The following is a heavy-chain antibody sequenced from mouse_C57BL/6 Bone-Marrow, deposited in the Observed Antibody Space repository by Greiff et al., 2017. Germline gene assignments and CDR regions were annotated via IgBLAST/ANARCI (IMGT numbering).Heavy chain of an antibody. Sequence: QVQLQQSGAELVRPGASVQLSCKASGYTFTDYYINWVKQRPGQGLEWIARIYPGSGNTYYNEKFKGKATLTAEKSSSTAYMQLSSLTSEDSAVYFCARSGYYGSSYVLAWFAYWGQGTLVTVSA. CDR2: IYPGSGNT. V-gene: IGHV1-76*01. CDR1: GYTFTDYY. D-gene: IGHD1-1*01. CDR3: ARSGYYGSSYVLAWFAY. J-gene: IGHJ3*01.